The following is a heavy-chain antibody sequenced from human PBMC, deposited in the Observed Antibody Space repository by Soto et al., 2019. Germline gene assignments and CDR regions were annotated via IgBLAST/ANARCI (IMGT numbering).Heavy chain of an antibody. Sequence: QLQLQESGPGLVKPSETLSLTCTVSGGSISSGSYHWGWTRQPPGKGLEWIGSIYYSGNTYYNPSLKSRLTISVDTSNHQFSLKLNSVNAADTAVYYWAGLRTHVPGDDWGQGILVTVSS. V-gene: IGHV4-39*01. CDR2: IYYSGNT. CDR3: AGLRTHVPGDD. J-gene: IGHJ4*02. D-gene: IGHD6-6*01. CDR1: GGSISSGSYH.